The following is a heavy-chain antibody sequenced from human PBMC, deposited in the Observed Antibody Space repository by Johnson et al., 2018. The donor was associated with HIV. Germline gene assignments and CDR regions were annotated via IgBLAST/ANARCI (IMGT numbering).Heavy chain of an antibody. CDR3: ALAAIAAAGDAFDI. V-gene: IGHV3-33*01. D-gene: IGHD6-13*01. Sequence: VHLVESGGGVVQPGRSLRLSCVASGFTFSTYGMHWVRQAPGKGLEWVAVIWYDGSNKYYADSVKGRFTISRDNSKNTLYLQMNSLRAEDTAVYYCALAAIAAAGDAFDIWGQGTMVTVSS. CDR2: IWYDGSNK. CDR1: GFTFSTYG. J-gene: IGHJ3*02.